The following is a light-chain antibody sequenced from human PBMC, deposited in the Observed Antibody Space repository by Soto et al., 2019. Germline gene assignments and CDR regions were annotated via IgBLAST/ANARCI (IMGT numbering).Light chain of an antibody. V-gene: IGKV1-33*01. CDR1: QDINNY. CDR2: DAS. J-gene: IGKJ3*01. CDR3: QQYDELPVFT. Sequence: DIQMTQCPSSLSASVGDRVTITCQASQDINNYLNWYQEKAGKAPKLLMYDASNLETGVPPSFSGSGSGTDFTVTITSLQPEDIATYYCQQYDELPVFTFGRGTRVD.